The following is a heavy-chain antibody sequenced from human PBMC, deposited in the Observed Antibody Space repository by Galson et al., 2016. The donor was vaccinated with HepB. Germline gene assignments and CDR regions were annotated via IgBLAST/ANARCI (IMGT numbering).Heavy chain of an antibody. Sequence: SETLSLTCTVSGASIRDYYWSWLRQPPGKGLEWVAFVHYTGSTNSNPSLKSRVTISQDASMNQVSLRLTSVTAADTAVYYCASQPGITLLTRRFDSWGQGTLVTVSS. CDR1: GASIRDYY. CDR2: VHYTGST. J-gene: IGHJ5*01. D-gene: IGHD1-14*01. V-gene: IGHV4-59*01. CDR3: ASQPGITLLTRRFDS.